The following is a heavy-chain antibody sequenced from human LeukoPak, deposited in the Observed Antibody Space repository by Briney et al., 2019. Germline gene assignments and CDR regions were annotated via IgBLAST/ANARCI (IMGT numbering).Heavy chain of an antibody. CDR3: AKDISRNFVVVPAADY. CDR2: VSGDGGST. CDR1: GFTFDDYA. J-gene: IGHJ4*02. Sequence: QPGGSLRLSCAASGFTFDDYAMHWVRQPPGKSLEWVSLVSGDGGSTYYADSVKGRFTVSRDNSKNSLYLQMNSLRTEDTALYYCAKDISRNFVVVPAADYWGQGTLVTVSS. D-gene: IGHD2-2*01. V-gene: IGHV3-43*02.